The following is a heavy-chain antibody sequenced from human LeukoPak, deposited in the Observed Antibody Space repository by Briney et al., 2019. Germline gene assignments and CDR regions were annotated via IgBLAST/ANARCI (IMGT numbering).Heavy chain of an antibody. CDR1: GYTFTSYY. CDR2: INPSGGST. J-gene: IGHJ4*02. Sequence: ASVKVSFKASGYTFTSYYMHWVRQAPGQGLEWMGIINPSGGSTNYAQKFQGRVTMTRDTSTSTVYMELSSLRSEDTAVYYCARRGGGWSFDYWGQGTLVTVSS. V-gene: IGHV1-46*01. D-gene: IGHD3-16*01. CDR3: ARRGGGWSFDY.